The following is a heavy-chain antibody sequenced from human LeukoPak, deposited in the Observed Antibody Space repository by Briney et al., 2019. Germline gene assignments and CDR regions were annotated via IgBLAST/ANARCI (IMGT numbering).Heavy chain of an antibody. Sequence: GGSLRLSCAASGMTFSDHWMHWVRQVPGKGLVWVSLIKTDGRTTIYADSVKGRFTISRDNGKSSLYLQMNSLRAEDTAIYYCTTGPSYGYEWWGQGTVVTVSS. CDR2: IKTDGRTT. CDR3: TTGPSYGYEW. J-gene: IGHJ1*01. CDR1: GMTFSDHW. V-gene: IGHV3-74*01. D-gene: IGHD3-16*01.